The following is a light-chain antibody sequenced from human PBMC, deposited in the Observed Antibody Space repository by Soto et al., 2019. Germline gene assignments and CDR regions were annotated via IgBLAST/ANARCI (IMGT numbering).Light chain of an antibody. V-gene: IGLV1-40*01. CDR2: GNS. CDR1: SSNIGTDYD. CDR3: QSYDSSLSGSA. Sequence: QSALTQPPSVSGAPGQRVTISCTGSSSNIGTDYDVHWYQQLPGTAPKLLIYGNSNRPSGVPDRFSGSKSGASASLAITGLQAEDEADYYCQSYDSSLSGSAFGAGTKVT. J-gene: IGLJ1*01.